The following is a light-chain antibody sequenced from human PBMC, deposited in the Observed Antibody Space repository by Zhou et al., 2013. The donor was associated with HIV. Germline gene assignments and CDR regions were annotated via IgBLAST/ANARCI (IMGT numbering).Light chain of an antibody. V-gene: IGKV1-39*01. CDR2: SAS. J-gene: IGKJ4*01. Sequence: DVQLTQSPSFLSASVGDRITITCRTSQAIITYLNWYQQKPRKAPKLLIYSASSLQSGVSSRFSGSGSGTEFTLTISSLQPEDFATYFCQQSYTTPRTFGGGRRWTS. CDR3: QQSYTTPRT. CDR1: QAIITY.